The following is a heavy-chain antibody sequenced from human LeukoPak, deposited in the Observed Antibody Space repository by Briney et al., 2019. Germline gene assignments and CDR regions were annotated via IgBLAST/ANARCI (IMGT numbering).Heavy chain of an antibody. CDR1: GFTFSDYY. CDR3: AKLFAPSGGASGWTWTIDY. Sequence: PGGSLRLSCAASGFTFSDYYVNWNRQAPGKGLEWVAAISGSGSTTYSADFAKGRFIISRDNSMNTLYLHMNSLRADDTAVYHCAKLFAPSGGASGWTWTIDYWGQGTLVTVSS. J-gene: IGHJ4*02. CDR2: ISGSGSTT. V-gene: IGHV3-23*01. D-gene: IGHD6-25*01.